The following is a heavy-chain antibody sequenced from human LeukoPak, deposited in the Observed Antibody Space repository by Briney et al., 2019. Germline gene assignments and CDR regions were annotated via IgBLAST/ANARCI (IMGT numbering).Heavy chain of an antibody. D-gene: IGHD3-10*01. CDR2: MNPNSGDT. CDR3: ARSGFGSGISFDL. Sequence: ASVKVSCKASGYTFTSYDINWVRQAPGQGLEWMGWMNPNSGDTGYPQKFQGRVTMTRDTSITTAYMELSSLRSEDTAVYYCARSGFGSGISFDLWGQGTMVTVSS. J-gene: IGHJ3*01. CDR1: GYTFTSYD. V-gene: IGHV1-8*01.